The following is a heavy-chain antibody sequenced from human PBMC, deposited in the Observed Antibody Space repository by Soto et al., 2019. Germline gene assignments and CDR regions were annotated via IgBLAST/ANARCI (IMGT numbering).Heavy chain of an antibody. V-gene: IGHV3-21*06. CDR1: GFTFSSYS. D-gene: IGHD3-10*01. Sequence: EVQLVESGGGLVKPGGSLRLSCAASGFTFSSYSMNWVRQAPGKGLEWVSSISSSSSYIYYADSVKGRFTISRDNAKNSLYLQMNSLRAEDTAVYYCARDIIDDYGSGSYYPFDYWGQGTLVTVSS. J-gene: IGHJ4*02. CDR2: ISSSSSYI. CDR3: ARDIIDDYGSGSYYPFDY.